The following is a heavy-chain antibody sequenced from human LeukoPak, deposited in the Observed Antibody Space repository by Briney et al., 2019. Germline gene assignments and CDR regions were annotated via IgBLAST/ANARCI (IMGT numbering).Heavy chain of an antibody. CDR2: INHSGST. V-gene: IGHV4-34*01. CDR3: ARRKIGPSGYYRNYYYGMDV. D-gene: IGHD3-22*01. J-gene: IGHJ6*02. CDR1: GGSFSGYY. Sequence: SETLSLTCAVYGGSFSGYYWSWIRQPPGKGLEWIGEINHSGSTNYNPSLKSRVTISVDTSKNQFSLKLSSVTAADTAVYYCARRKIGPSGYYRNYYYGMDVWGQGTTVTVSS.